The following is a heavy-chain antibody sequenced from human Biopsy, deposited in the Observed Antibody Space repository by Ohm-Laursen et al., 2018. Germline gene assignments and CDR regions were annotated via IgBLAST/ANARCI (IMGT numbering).Heavy chain of an antibody. D-gene: IGHD3-22*01. CDR3: ARDYDTSGYYYVS. CDR1: GGSISNNNYY. Sequence: PPGTLSLTCPVSGGSISNNNYYWGWIRQPPGKGLEWIGSIFYRGSTHYKPSLKSRVNISVDTSKNRFSLKLNSVTAADTAVYYCARDYDTSGYYYVSWGQGTLVTVSS. J-gene: IGHJ5*02. CDR2: IFYRGST. V-gene: IGHV4-39*01.